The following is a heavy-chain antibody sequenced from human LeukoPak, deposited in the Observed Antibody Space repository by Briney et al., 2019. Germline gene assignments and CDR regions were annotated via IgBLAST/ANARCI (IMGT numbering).Heavy chain of an antibody. D-gene: IGHD3-10*01. CDR2: INHYGST. CDR1: GESPGNYY. CDR3: ARLPDYYSRHGAPG. J-gene: IGHJ4*02. Sequence: SETLSLTCAVYGESPGNYYWSWIRQPPGKGLELIGEINHYGSTNYNPSLKSRITISVDTSKNQFSLKLSSVTAADTAVYYCARLPDYYSRHGAPGWGQGTLVTVSS. V-gene: IGHV4-34*01.